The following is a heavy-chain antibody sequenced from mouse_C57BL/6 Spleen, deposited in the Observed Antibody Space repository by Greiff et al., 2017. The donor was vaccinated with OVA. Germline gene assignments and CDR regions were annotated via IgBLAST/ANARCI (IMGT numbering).Heavy chain of an antibody. D-gene: IGHD3-3*01. CDR3: ARKGRDAMDY. CDR1: GYTFTDYY. J-gene: IGHJ4*01. CDR2: INPYNGGT. Sequence: VQLQQSGPVLVKPGASVKMSCKASGYTFTDYYMNWVKQSPGKSLEWIGVINPYNGGTSYNQKFKGKATLTVDKSSSTAYMELNSLTSEDAAVYYCARKGRDAMDYWGQGTSVTVSS. V-gene: IGHV1-19*01.